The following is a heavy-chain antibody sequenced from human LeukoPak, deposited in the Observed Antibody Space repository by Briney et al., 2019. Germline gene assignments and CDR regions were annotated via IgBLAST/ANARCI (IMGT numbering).Heavy chain of an antibody. D-gene: IGHD5-24*01. V-gene: IGHV1-46*01. Sequence: GASVKVSCKASGYTFTSYYMHWVRQAPGQGLEWMGIINPSGGSTSYAQKFQGRVTMTRDMSTSTVYMELSSLRSEDTAVYYCARVGLDGNAFDIWGQGTMVTVSS. J-gene: IGHJ3*02. CDR3: ARVGLDGNAFDI. CDR2: INPSGGST. CDR1: GYTFTSYY.